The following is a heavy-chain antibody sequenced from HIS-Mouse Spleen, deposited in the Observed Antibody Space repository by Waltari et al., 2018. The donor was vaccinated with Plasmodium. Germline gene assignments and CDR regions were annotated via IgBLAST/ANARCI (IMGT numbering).Heavy chain of an antibody. V-gene: IGHV3-7*01. CDR2: IKQDGSEK. CDR3: ASSWYWYFDL. CDR1: VLPLSSYW. J-gene: IGHJ2*01. Sequence: EVQLVESGGGLVPPGGSLCRSCAASVLPLSSYWLRWVRQATGKGLEWVANIKQDGSEKYYVDSVKGRFTISRDNAKNSLYLQMNSLRAEDTAVYYCASSWYWYFDLWGRGTLVTVSS. D-gene: IGHD6-13*01.